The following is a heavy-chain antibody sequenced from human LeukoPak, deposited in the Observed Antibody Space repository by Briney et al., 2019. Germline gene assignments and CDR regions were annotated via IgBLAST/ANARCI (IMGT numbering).Heavy chain of an antibody. CDR2: IYHSGST. V-gene: IGHV4-4*02. CDR1: GGSISSSNW. CDR3: ARLHVDTAMAYYFDY. J-gene: IGHJ4*02. D-gene: IGHD5-18*01. Sequence: PSGTLSLTCAVSGGSISSSNWWSWVRQPPGKGLEWIGEIYHSGSTNYNPSLKSRVTISVDKSKNQFSLKLSSVTAADTAVYYCARLHVDTAMAYYFDYWGQGTLVTVSS.